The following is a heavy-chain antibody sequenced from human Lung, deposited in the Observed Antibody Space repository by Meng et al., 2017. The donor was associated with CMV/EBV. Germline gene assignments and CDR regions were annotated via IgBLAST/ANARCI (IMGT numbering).Heavy chain of an antibody. Sequence: ASXXVFXKASGYTFTTYDINWVRQATGQGLEWMGWMNPNSGNTGYAQKFQGRVTLTRVTSISTAYMELSSLTSDDTAVYYCARTRIEVEPDGRKIKYYNYGMDVWXQGTXVTV. CDR2: MNPNSGNT. D-gene: IGHD2-2*01. V-gene: IGHV1-8*01. CDR3: ARTRIEVEPDGRKIKYYNYGMDV. J-gene: IGHJ6*02. CDR1: GYTFTTYD.